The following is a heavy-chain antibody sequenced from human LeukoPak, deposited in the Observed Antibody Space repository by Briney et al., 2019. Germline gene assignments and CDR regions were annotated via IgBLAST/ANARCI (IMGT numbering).Heavy chain of an antibody. CDR3: ARSLTMVRAYDY. J-gene: IGHJ4*02. D-gene: IGHD3-10*01. CDR1: GFTFSSYG. V-gene: IGHV3-30*02. CDR2: IRYDGSNK. Sequence: GGSLRLSCAASGFTFSSYGIHWVRQAPGKGLEWVAFIRYDGSNKYYADSVKGRFTISRENSKKTGYLQMNILRTEDTAVYYCARSLTMVRAYDYWGQGTLVTVSS.